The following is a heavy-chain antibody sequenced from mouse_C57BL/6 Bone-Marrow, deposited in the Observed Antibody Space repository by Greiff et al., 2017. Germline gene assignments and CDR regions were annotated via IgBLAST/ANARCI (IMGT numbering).Heavy chain of an antibody. CDR3: ARLREAYYGSSPFYFDY. Sequence: EVQLVESGPGLVKPSQSLSLTCSVTGYSITSGYYWNWIRQFPGNKLEWMGYISYDGSNNYNPSLKNRISITRDTSKNQFFLKLNSVTTEDTATYYCARLREAYYGSSPFYFDYWGQGTTLTVSS. V-gene: IGHV3-6*01. J-gene: IGHJ2*01. CDR1: GYSITSGYY. CDR2: ISYDGSN. D-gene: IGHD1-1*01.